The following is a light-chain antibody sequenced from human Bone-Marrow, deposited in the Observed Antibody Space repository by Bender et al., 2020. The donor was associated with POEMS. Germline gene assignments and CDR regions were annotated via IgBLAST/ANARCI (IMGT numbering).Light chain of an antibody. V-gene: IGLV2-14*03. CDR2: DVS. CDR3: AAWEDSLNGWV. Sequence: QSALTQPASVSGSPGQSITISCTGTSSDVGGYDYVSWYQQYPGKAPKLMISDVSNRPSGISNRFSGSKSGTSASLAISGLQSEDEADYYCAAWEDSLNGWVFGGGTKLTVL. CDR1: SSDVGGYDY. J-gene: IGLJ3*02.